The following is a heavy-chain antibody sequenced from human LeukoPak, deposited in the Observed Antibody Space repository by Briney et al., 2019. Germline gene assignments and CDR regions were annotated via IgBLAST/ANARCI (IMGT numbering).Heavy chain of an antibody. D-gene: IGHD6-19*01. V-gene: IGHV3-21*01. J-gene: IGHJ4*02. CDR1: GFTFSSYS. CDR2: ISSSSSYI. Sequence: GGSLRLSCAASGFTFSSYSMKWVRQAPGKGLEWVSSISSSSSYIYYADSVKGRFTISRDNAKNSLYLQMNSLRAEDTAVYYCARVYSSGRKDYWGQGTLVTVSS. CDR3: ARVYSSGRKDY.